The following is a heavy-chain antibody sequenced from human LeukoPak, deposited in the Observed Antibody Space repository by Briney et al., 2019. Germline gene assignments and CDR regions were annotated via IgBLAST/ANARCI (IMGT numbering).Heavy chain of an antibody. CDR3: AKPLRVSGYSYGFDY. V-gene: IGHV3-23*01. CDR2: ISGSGGST. D-gene: IGHD5-18*01. J-gene: IGHJ4*02. CDR1: GFTFSSYA. Sequence: GGSLRLSCAASGFTFSSYAMSWVRQAPGKGLEWISAISGSGGSTYYADSVKGRFTISRDNSKNTLYLQMNSLRAEDTAVYYCAKPLRVSGYSYGFDYWGQGTLVTVSS.